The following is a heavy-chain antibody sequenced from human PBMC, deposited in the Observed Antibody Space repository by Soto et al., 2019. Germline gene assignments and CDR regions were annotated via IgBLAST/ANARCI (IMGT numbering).Heavy chain of an antibody. D-gene: IGHD7-27*01. CDR1: GGAFSGYY. Sequence: SETLSLTCAVYGGAFSGYYWSWIRQPPGKGLEWIGEINHSGSTNYNPSLKSRVTISVDTSKNQFSLKLSSVTAADTAVYYCARGLRGGDDYWGQGTLVTVSS. CDR2: INHSGST. CDR3: ARGLRGGDDY. V-gene: IGHV4-34*01. J-gene: IGHJ4*02.